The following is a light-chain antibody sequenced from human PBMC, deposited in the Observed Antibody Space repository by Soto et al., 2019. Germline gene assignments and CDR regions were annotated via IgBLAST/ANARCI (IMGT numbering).Light chain of an antibody. Sequence: SYELTQPPSVSVSPGQTASITCAGAKMGDKYATWYQLKPGQSPILVIYQDTERPSGIPERFSGSNSGNTATLTISGTQAMDEADYYCQSWASSSGVFGGGTQLTVL. CDR1: KMGDKY. V-gene: IGLV3-1*01. CDR3: QSWASSSGV. J-gene: IGLJ3*02. CDR2: QDT.